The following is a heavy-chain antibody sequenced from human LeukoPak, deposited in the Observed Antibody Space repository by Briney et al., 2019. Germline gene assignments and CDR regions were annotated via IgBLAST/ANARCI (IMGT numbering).Heavy chain of an antibody. Sequence: GGSLRLSCAASGFTFSSYWMSWVRQAPGKGLEWVANIKQDGSEKYYVDSVKGRFTISRDNAKNSLYLQINSLRAEDTAVYYCARDTRYCSSTSCYAGIYFDYWGQGTLVTVSS. V-gene: IGHV3-7*01. CDR1: GFTFSSYW. CDR2: IKQDGSEK. D-gene: IGHD2-2*01. CDR3: ARDTRYCSSTSCYAGIYFDY. J-gene: IGHJ4*02.